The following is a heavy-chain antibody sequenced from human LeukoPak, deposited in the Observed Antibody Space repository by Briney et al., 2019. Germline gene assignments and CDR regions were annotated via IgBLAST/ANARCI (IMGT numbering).Heavy chain of an antibody. CDR3: AKGGSGNFPFDY. V-gene: IGHV3-23*01. J-gene: IGHJ4*02. D-gene: IGHD1-26*01. Sequence: PGGSLRLSCAASRFTFSSSAMSWVRQAPGKGLEWVSGITYSGGSTYYADSVKGRFTISRDNSENTLYLQMSSLRAEDTAAYYCAKGGSGNFPFDYWGQGTLVTVSS. CDR2: ITYSGGST. CDR1: RFTFSSSA.